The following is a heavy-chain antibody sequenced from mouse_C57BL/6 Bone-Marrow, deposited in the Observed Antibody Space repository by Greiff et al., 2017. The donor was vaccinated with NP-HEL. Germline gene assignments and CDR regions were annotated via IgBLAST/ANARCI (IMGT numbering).Heavy chain of an antibody. V-gene: IGHV2-2*01. CDR2: IWSGGST. J-gene: IGHJ4*01. D-gene: IGHD1-1*01. Sequence: VKLMVSGPGLVQPSQSLSITCTVSGFSLTSYGVHWVRQSPGKGLEWLGVIWSGGSTDYNAAFISRLSISKDNSKSQVFFKMNSLQADDTAIYYCARVPYGSAYAMDYWGQGTSVTVSS. CDR1: GFSLTSYG. CDR3: ARVPYGSAYAMDY.